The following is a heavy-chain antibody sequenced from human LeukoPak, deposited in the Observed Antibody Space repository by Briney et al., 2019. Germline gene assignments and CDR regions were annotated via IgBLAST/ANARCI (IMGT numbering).Heavy chain of an antibody. J-gene: IGHJ4*02. V-gene: IGHV3-66*03. D-gene: IGHD3-22*01. Sequence: GGSLRLSCAASEFSVSNNYMTWVRQAPGKGLEWVSTIYSTGDTSYADSVKGRFTISRDNSKNTLYLQMNSLRAEDTAVYYCAKGGRYYDSSGYKSIDYWGQGTLVTVSS. CDR2: IYSTGDT. CDR3: AKGGRYYDSSGYKSIDY. CDR1: EFSVSNNY.